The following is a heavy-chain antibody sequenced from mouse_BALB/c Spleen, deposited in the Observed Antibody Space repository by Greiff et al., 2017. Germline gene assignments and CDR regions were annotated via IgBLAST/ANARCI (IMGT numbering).Heavy chain of an antibody. CDR1: GYTFTSYW. D-gene: IGHD2-2*01. CDR2: IYPSDSYT. CDR3: TSGYDEDY. V-gene: IGHV1-69*02. Sequence: SGPELVKPGASVKLSCKASGYTFTSYWINWVKQRPGQGLEWIGNIYPSDSYTNYNQKFKDKATLTVDKSSSTAYMQLSSPTSEDSAVYYCTSGYDEDYWGQGTTLTVSS. J-gene: IGHJ2*01.